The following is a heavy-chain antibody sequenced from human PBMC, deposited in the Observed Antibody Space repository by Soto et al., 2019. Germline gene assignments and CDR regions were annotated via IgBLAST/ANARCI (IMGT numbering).Heavy chain of an antibody. CDR3: AKADGEQWLIPHLDN. D-gene: IGHD6-19*01. CDR2: ISCCGGST. J-gene: IGHJ4*02. Sequence: GGSLRLSCEASGFNFKKFAMGWVRQAPGEGLEWVSGISCCGGSTSYADSVKGRFTLARDDSKNTLSLHLNSLRFEDTARYFCAKADGEQWLIPHLDNWGQGT. V-gene: IGHV3-23*01. CDR1: GFNFKKFA.